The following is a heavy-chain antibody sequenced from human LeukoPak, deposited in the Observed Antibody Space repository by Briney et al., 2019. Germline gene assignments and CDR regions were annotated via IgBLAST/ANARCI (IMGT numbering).Heavy chain of an antibody. CDR1: GGSISSSGYY. D-gene: IGHD2-21*01. Sequence: SETLSLTCTVSGGSISSSGYYWGWIRQPPGKGLEWIGSIYYSGSTYYNPSLKSRVTISVDTSKNQFSLNLSSVTAADTAVYYCARVDWLANYYYYMDVWGKGTTVTVSS. CDR3: ARVDWLANYYYYMDV. V-gene: IGHV4-39*07. CDR2: IYYSGST. J-gene: IGHJ6*03.